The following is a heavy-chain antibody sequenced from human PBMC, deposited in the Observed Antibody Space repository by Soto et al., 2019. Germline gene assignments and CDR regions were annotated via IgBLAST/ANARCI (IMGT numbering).Heavy chain of an antibody. V-gene: IGHV4-30-4*01. Sequence: QVQLQESGPGLVKPSQTLSLTCTVSGGSISSDDYYWSWIRQPPWKGLEWIGNIHDTATTSYSPSLKSRRTLSVATSKNQFSLTLRSVTAADTAVYFCARQYSDFSSGALAFWGQGILVTVSS. J-gene: IGHJ4*02. CDR3: ARQYSDFSSGALAF. CDR2: IHDTATT. D-gene: IGHD3-3*01. CDR1: GGSISSDDYY.